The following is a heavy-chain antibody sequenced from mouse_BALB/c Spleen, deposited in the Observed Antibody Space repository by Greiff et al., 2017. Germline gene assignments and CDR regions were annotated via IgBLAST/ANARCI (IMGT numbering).Heavy chain of an antibody. CDR3: ARSGPSLYYCDY. V-gene: IGHV1-82*01. D-gene: IGHD3-1*01. Sequence: QVQLQQSGPELVKPGASVKISCKASGYAFSSSWMNWVKQRPGQGLEWIGRIYPGDGDTNYNGKFKGKATLTADKSSSTAYMQLSSLTSVDSAVYFCARSGPSLYYCDYWGQGTTLTVSS. J-gene: IGHJ2*01. CDR1: GYAFSSSW. CDR2: IYPGDGDT.